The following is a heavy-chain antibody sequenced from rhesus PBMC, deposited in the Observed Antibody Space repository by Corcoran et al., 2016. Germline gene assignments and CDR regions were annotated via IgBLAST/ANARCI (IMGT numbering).Heavy chain of an antibody. CDR3: GRGYTWEYDLDY. J-gene: IGHJ4*01. CDR1: GGSIINRN. V-gene: IGHV4-173*01. CDR2: IGGTGGDT. D-gene: IGHD1-44*01. Sequence: QLQLQESGPGLVKPSETLTLTCIVSGGSIINRNWSWLRQTPGKGLEWIGRIGGTGGDTVYNYLLSSRVTISRDTSKKQFSLKLSSVTAADTAVYYCGRGYTWEYDLDYWGQGVLVTVSS.